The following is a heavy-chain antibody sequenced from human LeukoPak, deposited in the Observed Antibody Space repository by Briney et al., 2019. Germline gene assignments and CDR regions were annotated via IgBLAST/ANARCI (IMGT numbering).Heavy chain of an antibody. CDR2: ISYDGSYK. Sequence: GGSLRLSCAASGFTFSSYGMHWVRQAPGKGLEWVAVISYDGSYKYFTDSVKGRFIISRDNSKNTLYLQMNSLRAEDTAVYYCAKIFHSSSWYGKGYYFDYWGQGTLVTVSS. J-gene: IGHJ4*02. D-gene: IGHD6-13*01. V-gene: IGHV3-30*18. CDR1: GFTFSSYG. CDR3: AKIFHSSSWYGKGYYFDY.